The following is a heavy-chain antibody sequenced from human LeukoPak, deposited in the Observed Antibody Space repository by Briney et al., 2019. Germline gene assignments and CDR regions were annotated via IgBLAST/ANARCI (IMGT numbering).Heavy chain of an antibody. V-gene: IGHV4-59*08. Sequence: SETLSLTCTVSGGSTGSDYWSWIRQPPGKGLEWIAYVYYSGVTSYNPSLKSRVAISIDTSKNQFSLNLSSVTAADTAVYYCARLTLHCSGGSCYRGAFDSWGQGTLVTVSS. CDR3: ARLTLHCSGGSCYRGAFDS. J-gene: IGHJ4*02. CDR2: VYYSGVT. D-gene: IGHD2-15*01. CDR1: GGSTGSDY.